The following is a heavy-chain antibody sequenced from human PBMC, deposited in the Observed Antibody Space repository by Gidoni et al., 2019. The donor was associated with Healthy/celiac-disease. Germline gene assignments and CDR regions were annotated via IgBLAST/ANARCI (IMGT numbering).Heavy chain of an antibody. J-gene: IGHJ2*01. D-gene: IGHD3-22*01. CDR2: IIPICGTA. CDR1: GGTFSSYA. V-gene: IGHV1-69*01. CDR3: ARARGDSSGYPFYWYFDL. Sequence: QVQLVQSGAEVKKPGSSVKVSCKASGGTFSSYAISWVRQAPGQGLEWRGGIIPICGTANYAQKFQGRVTITADESTSTAYMELSSLRSEDTAVYYCARARGDSSGYPFYWYFDLWGRGTLVTVSS.